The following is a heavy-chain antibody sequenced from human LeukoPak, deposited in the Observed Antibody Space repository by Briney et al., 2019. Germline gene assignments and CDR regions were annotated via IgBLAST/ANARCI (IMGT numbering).Heavy chain of an antibody. CDR1: GFTLRSYA. CDR3: TRVLQQIGYFDY. Sequence: PGGSLRLSCAPSGFTLRSYAMSWVRQAPGKGLEWVSGITDSGTKTYYADSVKGRFTISRDTSKNTLYLQMNSLRAGDTAIYYCTRVLQQIGYFDYWGPGTLVTVSS. J-gene: IGHJ4*02. D-gene: IGHD6-13*01. V-gene: IGHV3-23*01. CDR2: ITDSGTKT.